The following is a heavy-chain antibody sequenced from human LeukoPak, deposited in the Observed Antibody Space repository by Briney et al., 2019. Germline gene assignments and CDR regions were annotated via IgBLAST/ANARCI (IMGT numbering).Heavy chain of an antibody. Sequence: GGSLRLSCAPSGFTFDDYAMHWVRQAPGKGLEWVSGISWDSGSIGYADSVKGRFTISRDNAKNSLDLQINSLRTDDTALYYCAKGARGSSSWYFDFWGRGSLVTVSS. J-gene: IGHJ2*01. V-gene: IGHV3-9*01. CDR2: ISWDSGSI. CDR1: GFTFDDYA. CDR3: AKGARGSSSWYFDF.